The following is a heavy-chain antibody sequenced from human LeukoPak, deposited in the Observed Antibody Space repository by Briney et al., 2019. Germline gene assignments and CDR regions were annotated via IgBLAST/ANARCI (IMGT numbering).Heavy chain of an antibody. V-gene: IGHV4-61*02. CDR3: ARVVATTYYDILTGYIRLDNWFDP. CDR1: GGSPSSGSYY. D-gene: IGHD3-9*01. Sequence: SETLSLTCTVSGGSPSSGSYYWSWIRQPAGKGLEWIGRIYTSGSTNYNLSLKSRVTMSVDTSKNQFSLKLSSVTAADTAVYYCARVVATTYYDILTGYIRLDNWFDPWGQGTLVTVSS. CDR2: IYTSGST. J-gene: IGHJ5*02.